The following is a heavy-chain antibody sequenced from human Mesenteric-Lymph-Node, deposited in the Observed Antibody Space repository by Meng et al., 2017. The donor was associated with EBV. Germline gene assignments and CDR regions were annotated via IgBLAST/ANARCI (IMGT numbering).Heavy chain of an antibody. V-gene: IGHV3-21*01. J-gene: IGHJ4*02. Sequence: EVQLVESGGXLVKPGGSLXLSCAASGFTFSSYSMNWVRQAPGKGLEWVSTIESSESYYTDSVKGRFTISRDNAKNSLYLQMSSLRAEDTGVYYCARDSNQVRGFDYWGQGTLVTVSS. CDR1: GFTFSSYS. CDR2: IESSES. D-gene: IGHD3-10*01. CDR3: ARDSNQVRGFDY.